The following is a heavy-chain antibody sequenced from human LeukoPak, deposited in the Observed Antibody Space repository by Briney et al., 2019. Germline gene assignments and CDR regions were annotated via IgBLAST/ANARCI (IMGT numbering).Heavy chain of an antibody. D-gene: IGHD3-3*01. Sequence: ASVKVSCKASGYTFTSYYMHWVRQAPGQGLEWMGIINYSGGTTSYANQFKGRVTMTRDTFSSRVYMGLSSLRSEDTAVLYFASDPGDFLSGYFLWGQGNPVTVSS. J-gene: IGHJ4*02. CDR2: INYSGGTT. CDR1: GYTFTSYY. CDR3: ASDPGDFLSGYFL. V-gene: IGHV1-46*01.